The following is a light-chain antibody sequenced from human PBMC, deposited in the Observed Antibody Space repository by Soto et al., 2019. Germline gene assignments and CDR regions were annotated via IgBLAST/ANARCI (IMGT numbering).Light chain of an antibody. J-gene: IGKJ1*01. CDR3: QQYGSSPWT. CDR2: GAS. CDR1: QRVSSN. Sequence: EIVMTQSPATLSVSPGERATLSCRASQRVSSNLAWYQQKPGQAPRLLIYGASSRATGIPDRFSGSGSGTDFTLTISRLEPEDFAVYYCQQYGSSPWTFGQGTKV. V-gene: IGKV3-20*01.